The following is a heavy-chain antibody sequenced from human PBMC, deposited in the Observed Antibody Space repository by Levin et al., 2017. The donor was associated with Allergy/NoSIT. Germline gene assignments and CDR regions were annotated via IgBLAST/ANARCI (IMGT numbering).Heavy chain of an antibody. J-gene: IGHJ3*01. D-gene: IGHD3-10*01. CDR2: IYWDDEK. CDR1: GFSLTTTGVG. CDR3: ARAGTRGAFDV. V-gene: IGHV2-5*02. Sequence: SGPTLVKPTQTLTLTCTFSGFSLTTTGVGVAWIRQPPGKALEWLVLIYWDDEKRYSPSLRSRLTITKDASKNQVVLTMTKMDPVDTATYYCARAGTRGAFDVWGQGTMVTVSS.